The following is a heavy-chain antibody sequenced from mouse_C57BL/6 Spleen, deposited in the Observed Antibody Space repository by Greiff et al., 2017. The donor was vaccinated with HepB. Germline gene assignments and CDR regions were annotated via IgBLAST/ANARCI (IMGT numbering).Heavy chain of an antibody. CDR3: ATLMITTAAMDY. V-gene: IGHV1-52*01. J-gene: IGHJ4*01. CDR1: GYTFTSYW. CDR2: IDPSDSET. D-gene: IGHD2-4*01. Sequence: QVQLQQPGAELVRPGSSVKLSCKASGYTFTSYWMHWVKQRPIQGLEWIGNIDPSDSETHYNQKFKDKATLTVDKSSSTAYMQLSSLTSEDSAVYYCATLMITTAAMDYWGQGTSATVSS.